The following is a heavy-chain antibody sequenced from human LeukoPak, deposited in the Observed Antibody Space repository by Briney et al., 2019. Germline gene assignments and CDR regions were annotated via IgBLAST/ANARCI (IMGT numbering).Heavy chain of an antibody. D-gene: IGHD3-3*02. V-gene: IGHV3-11*06. CDR3: ASRHRIYY. CDR2: ISSSSSYT. J-gene: IGHJ4*02. CDR1: GFTFSDYY. Sequence: GGSPRLSCAASGFTFSDYYMSWIRQAPGKGLEWVSYISSSSSYTNYADPVKGRFTISRDNAKNSLYLQMNSLRAEDTAVYYCASRHRIYYWGQGTLVTVSS.